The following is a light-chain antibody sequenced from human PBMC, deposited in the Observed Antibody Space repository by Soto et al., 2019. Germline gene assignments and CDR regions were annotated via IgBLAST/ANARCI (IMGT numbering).Light chain of an antibody. CDR3: QQYDNWLTGT. J-gene: IGKJ1*01. CDR1: QAISDS. CDR2: DAS. V-gene: IGKV3-15*01. Sequence: ELVLTQSPGTLSLSPGERATLSCRASQAISDSLAWYQHEPGQPPRLLIYDASTRTTGIPARFSGGGSGTEFTLTISSLQSEDFAVYYCQQYDNWLTGTFGQGTKVDI.